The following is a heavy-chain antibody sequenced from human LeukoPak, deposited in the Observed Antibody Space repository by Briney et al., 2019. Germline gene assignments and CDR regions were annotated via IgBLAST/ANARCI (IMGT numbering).Heavy chain of an antibody. CDR2: IYTSGST. Sequence: SETLSLTCTVSGGSISSYYWSWIRQPAGKGLEWIGRIYTSGSTNYSPSLKSRVTMSVDTSKNQFSLKLSSVTAADTAVYYCARDYPYSSGWYRIGGFDYWGQGTLVTVSS. CDR1: GGSISSYY. CDR3: ARDYPYSSGWYRIGGFDY. V-gene: IGHV4-4*07. J-gene: IGHJ4*02. D-gene: IGHD6-19*01.